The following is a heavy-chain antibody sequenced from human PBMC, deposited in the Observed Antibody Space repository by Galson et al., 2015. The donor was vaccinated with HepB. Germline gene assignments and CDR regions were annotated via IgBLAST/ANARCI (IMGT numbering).Heavy chain of an antibody. Sequence: SLRLSCAASGSTFSSHSVHWGRQTADRGLEWVAVISYDGSEKYYADSVRGRFTISRDNSKNTAYLQMNSLRIEDTATYYCAQEFMAEAFFGYWGQGTLVTVSS. D-gene: IGHD5-24*01. CDR1: GSTFSSHS. CDR3: AQEFMAEAFFGY. V-gene: IGHV3-30*18. J-gene: IGHJ4*02. CDR2: ISYDGSEK.